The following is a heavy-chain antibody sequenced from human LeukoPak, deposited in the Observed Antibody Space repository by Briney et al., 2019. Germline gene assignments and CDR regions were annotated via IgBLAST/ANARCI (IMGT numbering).Heavy chain of an antibody. J-gene: IGHJ4*02. CDR1: GGSISSYY. CDR3: ARGICSDGSCPFFVPGFDY. Sequence: PSETLSLTCTVSGGSISSYYWSWIRQPPGKGLEWIGYIYYSGSTNYNPSLKSRVTISVDTSKNQFSLKLSSVTAADTAVYYCARGICSDGSCPFFVPGFDYWGRGTLVTVSS. CDR2: IYYSGST. D-gene: IGHD2-15*01. V-gene: IGHV4-59*01.